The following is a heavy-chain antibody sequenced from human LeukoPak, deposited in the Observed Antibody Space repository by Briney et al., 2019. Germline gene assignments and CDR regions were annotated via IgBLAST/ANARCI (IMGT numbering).Heavy chain of an antibody. D-gene: IGHD5-24*01. Sequence: SVKVSCKASGGTFSSYAFSWVRQAPGQGLEWMGGIIPIFGTANYAQKFQGRVTITADESTSTAYMELSSLRSEDTAVYYCARDVGDGYNFGGPGGFDYWGQGTLVTVSS. J-gene: IGHJ4*02. CDR1: GGTFSSYA. V-gene: IGHV1-69*13. CDR2: IIPIFGTA. CDR3: ARDVGDGYNFGGPGGFDY.